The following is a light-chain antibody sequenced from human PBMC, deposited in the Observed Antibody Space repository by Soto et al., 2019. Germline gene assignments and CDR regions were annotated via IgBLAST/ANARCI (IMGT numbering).Light chain of an antibody. CDR2: GAS. CDR3: QQYNNWPPLT. Sequence: EIVMTQYPATLSVSPGERASLSCRASQSVSSNLAWYQQKPGQAPRLLIYGASTRATGIPARFSGSGSGTEFTLTISSLQSEDFAVYYCQQYNNWPPLTFGGGTKVDNK. V-gene: IGKV3-15*01. CDR1: QSVSSN. J-gene: IGKJ4*01.